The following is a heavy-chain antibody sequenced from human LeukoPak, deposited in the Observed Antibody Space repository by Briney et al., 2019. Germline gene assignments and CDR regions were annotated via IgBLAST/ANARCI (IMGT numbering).Heavy chain of an antibody. J-gene: IGHJ5*02. CDR3: ARAITIFNWFDP. V-gene: IGHV1-2*02. CDR2: INPNSGGT. D-gene: IGHD3-9*01. CDR1: GYTFTGYY. Sequence: ASVKVSCKASGYTFTGYYMHWVRQAPGQGLEWMGWINPNSGGTNYAQKFQGRVTMTRDTPISTAYMELSRLRSDDTAVYYCARAITIFNWFDPWGQGTLVTVSS.